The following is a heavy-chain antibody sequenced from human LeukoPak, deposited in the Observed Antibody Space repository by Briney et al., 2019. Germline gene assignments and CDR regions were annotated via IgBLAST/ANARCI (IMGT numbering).Heavy chain of an antibody. J-gene: IGHJ6*02. CDR1: GFTFSSYA. Sequence: GGSLRLSCAASGFTFSSYAMSWVRQAPGKGLEWVSAISGSGGSTYYADSVKGRFTISRDNSKNTMSLQMNSLRAEDTAVYYCAGAFGYYYYGMDVWGQGTTVTVSS. D-gene: IGHD3-3*01. CDR3: AGAFGYYYYGMDV. V-gene: IGHV3-23*01. CDR2: ISGSGGST.